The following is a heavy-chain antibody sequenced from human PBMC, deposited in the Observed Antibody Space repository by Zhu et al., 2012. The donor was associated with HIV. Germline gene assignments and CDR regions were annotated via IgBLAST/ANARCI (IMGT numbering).Heavy chain of an antibody. J-gene: IGHJ4*02. Sequence: QVQLQESGPGLVKPSETLSLTCTVSGYSASSGYYWGWIRQPPGKGLEWIGSIYHSGSTYYNPSLKSRVTISVDTSKNQFSLKLSSVTAADTAVYYCARDTYYYGSGSDFDYRGQGTLVTVSS. CDR2: IYHSGST. CDR3: ARDTYYYGSGSDFDY. CDR1: GYSASSGYY. D-gene: IGHD3-10*01. V-gene: IGHV4-38-2*02.